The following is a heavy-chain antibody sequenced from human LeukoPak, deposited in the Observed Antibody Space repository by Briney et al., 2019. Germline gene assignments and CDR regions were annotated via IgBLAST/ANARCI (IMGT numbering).Heavy chain of an antibody. CDR3: AKDLHVLLWFGELFPHDY. V-gene: IGHV3-23*01. CDR2: ISGSGGST. CDR1: GFTFSSYA. D-gene: IGHD3-10*01. Sequence: GGSLRLSCAASGFTFSSYAMSWVRQAPGKGLEWVSAISGSGGSTYYADSVKGRFTISRDNSKNTLYLQMNSLRAEDTAVYYCAKDLHVLLWFGELFPHDYWGQGTLVTVSS. J-gene: IGHJ4*02.